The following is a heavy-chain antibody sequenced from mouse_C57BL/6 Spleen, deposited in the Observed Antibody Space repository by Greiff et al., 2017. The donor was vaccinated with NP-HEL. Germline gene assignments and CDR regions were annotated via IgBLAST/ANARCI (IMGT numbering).Heavy chain of an antibody. J-gene: IGHJ4*01. CDR2: LYPGDGDT. CDR1: GYAFSSSW. D-gene: IGHD1-1*01. Sequence: VKLQESGPELVKPGASVKISCKASGYAFSSSWLNWVKQRPGKGLEWIGRLYPGDGDTNYNGKFKGKATLTADKSSSTAYMHLSSLTSEDSAVYFCARGDTTEEGAMDYWGQGTSVTVSS. V-gene: IGHV1-82*01. CDR3: ARGDTTEEGAMDY.